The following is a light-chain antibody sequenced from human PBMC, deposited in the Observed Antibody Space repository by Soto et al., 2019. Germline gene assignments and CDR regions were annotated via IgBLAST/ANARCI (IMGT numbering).Light chain of an antibody. J-gene: IGLJ3*02. Sequence: QSALTQPASVSGSPGQSITISCTGTSSDVGAYNYVSWYQQYPGKAPKLMIYEVSNRPSGVSNRFSGSKSGNTASLTISGLQAEEEADYYCNSYTRSSTLVFGGGTKLTVL. CDR3: NSYTRSSTLV. CDR2: EVS. V-gene: IGLV2-14*01. CDR1: SSDVGAYNY.